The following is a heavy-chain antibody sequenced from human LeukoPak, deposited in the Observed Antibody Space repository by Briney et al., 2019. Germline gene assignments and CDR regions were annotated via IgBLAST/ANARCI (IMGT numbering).Heavy chain of an antibody. CDR3: ARVERYYYDSSGYYPVFDY. J-gene: IGHJ4*02. D-gene: IGHD3-22*01. V-gene: IGHV4-34*01. CDR1: GGSFSGYY. CDR2: INHSGST. Sequence: PSETLSLTCAVYGGSFSGYYWSWIRQSPGKGLEWIGEINHSGSTNYNPSLKSRVTISVDTSKNQFSLKLSSVTAADTAVYYCARVERYYYDSSGYYPVFDYWGQGTLVTVSS.